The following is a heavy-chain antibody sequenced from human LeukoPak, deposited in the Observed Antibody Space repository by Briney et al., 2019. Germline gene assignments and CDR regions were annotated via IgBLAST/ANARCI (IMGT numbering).Heavy chain of an antibody. D-gene: IGHD2-15*01. CDR3: ARSYRGYCSGGSCHSGYLDY. V-gene: IGHV4-59*01. CDR2: IYNSGTIYYSGST. J-gene: IGHJ4*02. CDR1: GGSMSSNY. Sequence: PSETLSLTCTVSGGSMSSNYWSWIRQPPGKGLEWIGNIYNSGTIYYSGSTNYNPSLKSRVTISVDKSKNQFSLKLTSVTAADTAIYYCARSYRGYCSGGSCHSGYLDYWGQGSLVSVSA.